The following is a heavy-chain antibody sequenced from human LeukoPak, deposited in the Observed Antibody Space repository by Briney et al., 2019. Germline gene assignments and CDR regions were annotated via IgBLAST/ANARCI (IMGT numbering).Heavy chain of an antibody. V-gene: IGHV3-23*01. Sequence: PGGSLRLSCAASGFTFDDYGMSWVRQAPGKGLEWVSVISGSGSNTYYADSVKGRFSISRDNSKNTLYLQMNSLRAEDTAVYYCAKDRWFGEELDYWGQGTLVTVAS. CDR1: GFTFDDYG. D-gene: IGHD3-10*01. CDR2: ISGSGSNT. CDR3: AKDRWFGEELDY. J-gene: IGHJ4*02.